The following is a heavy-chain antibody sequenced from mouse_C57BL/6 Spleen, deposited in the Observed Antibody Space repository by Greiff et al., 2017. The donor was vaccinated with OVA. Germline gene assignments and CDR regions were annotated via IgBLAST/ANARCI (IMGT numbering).Heavy chain of an antibody. CDR1: GSTFTSYW. Sequence: QVQLQQSGAELAKPGASVKLSCKASGSTFTSYWMHWVKQRPGQGLEWIGYINPSSGYTKYNQKFKDKATLTADKSSSTAYMQLSSLTYEDSAVYYCARGLRRDYYAMDYWGQGTSVTVSS. D-gene: IGHD2-4*01. V-gene: IGHV1-7*01. CDR2: INPSSGYT. J-gene: IGHJ4*01. CDR3: ARGLRRDYYAMDY.